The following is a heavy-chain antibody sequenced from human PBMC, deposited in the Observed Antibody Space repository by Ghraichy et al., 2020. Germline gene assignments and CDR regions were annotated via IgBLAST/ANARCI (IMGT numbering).Heavy chain of an antibody. CDR1: GFMFSDYY. J-gene: IGHJ6*03. Sequence: GESLRLSCAASGFMFSDYYMSWIRQAPGKGLEWVSYISSSGSTIDYADSVKGRFTISRDNANNSLYLQMNSLRAEDTAVYYCARDLTIFGVVIDYYYMDVWGKGTTVTVSS. D-gene: IGHD3-3*01. CDR2: ISSSGSTI. CDR3: ARDLTIFGVVIDYYYMDV. V-gene: IGHV3-11*01.